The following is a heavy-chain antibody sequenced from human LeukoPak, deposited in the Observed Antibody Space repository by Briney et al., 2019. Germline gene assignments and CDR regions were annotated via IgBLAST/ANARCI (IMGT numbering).Heavy chain of an antibody. J-gene: IGHJ4*02. CDR1: GFTFGDYA. D-gene: IGHD3-22*01. CDR3: TRAYDSSGYCPGTFDY. V-gene: IGHV3-49*04. Sequence: GRSLRLSCTASGFTFGDYAMSWVRQAPGKGLEWVGFIRSKAYGGTTEYAASVKGRFAISRDDSKSIAYLQMNSLKTEDTAVYYCTRAYDSSGYCPGTFDYWGQGTLVTVSS. CDR2: IRSKAYGGTT.